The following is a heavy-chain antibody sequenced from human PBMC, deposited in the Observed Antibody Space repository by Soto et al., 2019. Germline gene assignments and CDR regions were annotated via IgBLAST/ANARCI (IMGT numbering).Heavy chain of an antibody. D-gene: IGHD3-10*01. J-gene: IGHJ6*03. CDR3: ARLPDDYGSGSYYIDYYYYMDV. Sequence: GESLKISCKGSGYSFTSYWIGWVRQMPGKGLEWMGIIYPGDSDTRYSPSFQGQVTISADKSISTAYLQWSSLKASDTAMYYCARLPDDYGSGSYYIDYYYYMDVWGKGTTVTVSS. CDR1: GYSFTSYW. CDR2: IYPGDSDT. V-gene: IGHV5-51*01.